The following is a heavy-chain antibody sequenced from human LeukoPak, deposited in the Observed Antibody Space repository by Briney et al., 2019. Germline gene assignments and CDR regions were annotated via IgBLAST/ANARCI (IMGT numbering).Heavy chain of an antibody. J-gene: IGHJ6*03. Sequence: GESLKISCKGSGYSFTSYWIGWVRQMPGKGLEWMGIIYPGDSDTRYSPSFQGQVTISADKSISTAYLQWSSLKASDTAMYYCARLAYCSNVCYSNYYYSMDVWGKGTTVTVSS. CDR1: GYSFTSYW. CDR3: ARLAYCSNVCYSNYYYSMDV. D-gene: IGHD2-8*01. V-gene: IGHV5-51*01. CDR2: IYPGDSDT.